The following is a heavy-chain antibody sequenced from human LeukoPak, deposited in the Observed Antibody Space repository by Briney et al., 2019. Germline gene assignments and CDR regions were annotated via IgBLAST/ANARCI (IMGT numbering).Heavy chain of an antibody. V-gene: IGHV1-2*02. CDR2: INPNSGGT. Sequence: GASVKVSCKASGYTFTGYCMHWVRQAPGQGLEWMGWINPNSGGTDYAQKFQGRVTMTRDTSISTAYMEVSRLRSDDTAVYYCARDYYDSSGYSRFDPWGQGTLVTVSS. CDR3: ARDYYDSSGYSRFDP. D-gene: IGHD3-22*01. J-gene: IGHJ5*02. CDR1: GYTFTGYC.